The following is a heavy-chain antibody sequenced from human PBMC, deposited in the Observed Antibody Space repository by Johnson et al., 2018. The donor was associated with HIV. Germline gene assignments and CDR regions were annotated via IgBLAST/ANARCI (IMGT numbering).Heavy chain of an antibody. V-gene: IGHV3-20*04. J-gene: IGHJ3*02. CDR2: INWNGGST. Sequence: VQLVESGGGVVRPGGSLRLSCAASGFTFDDYGMSWVRQAPGKVLEWVSGINWNGGSTGYAYSVKGRFTISRDNAKNSLYLQMNSLRAEDTALYYCARGGSTSWLGAFDIWGQGTMVTVSS. CDR1: GFTFDDYG. D-gene: IGHD2-2*01. CDR3: ARGGSTSWLGAFDI.